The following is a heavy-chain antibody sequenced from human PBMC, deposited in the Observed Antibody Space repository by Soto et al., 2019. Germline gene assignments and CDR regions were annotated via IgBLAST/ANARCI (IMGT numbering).Heavy chain of an antibody. CDR1: GFTFSSYS. D-gene: IGHD2-2*01. CDR3: ANAYCSRTSCRDEYLQH. V-gene: IGHV3-23*01. J-gene: IGHJ1*01. CDR2: ISGSGGAS. Sequence: GGSLRLSCAASGFTFSSYSISWVRQAPWKGLEWVSAISGSGGASYYADSVKGRFTISRDNSKNTVYLQMNSLRAEDTAVYFCANAYCSRTSCRDEYLQHWGQRTLVTVSS.